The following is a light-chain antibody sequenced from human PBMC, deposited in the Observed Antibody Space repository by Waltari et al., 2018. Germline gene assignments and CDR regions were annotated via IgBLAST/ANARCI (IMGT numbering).Light chain of an antibody. V-gene: IGLV2-23*02. CDR1: VGKYNY. J-gene: IGLJ1*01. CDR3: CSYAGSSTYV. Sequence: VGKYNYVSWYQQHPGKAPKLMIYDVNKWPSGVSTRFAGSKSGNTASLIISGLQADDEADYFCCSYAGSSTYVYGTGTKVTVL. CDR2: DVN.